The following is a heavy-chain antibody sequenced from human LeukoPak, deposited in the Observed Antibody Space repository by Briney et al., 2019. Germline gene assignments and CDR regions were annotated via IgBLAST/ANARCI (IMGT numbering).Heavy chain of an antibody. V-gene: IGHV1-18*01. CDR2: INTYNGNT. CDR3: ARTVSGYSWGVWFDP. CDR1: SYTFTSYG. Sequence: GASVKVSCKASSYTFTSYGISWVRQAPGQGLEWMGWINTYNGNTNYARNLQGRVTMATDTSTSTAYMELRSLRSDDTAVYYCARTVSGYSWGVWFDPWGQGTLVTVSS. D-gene: IGHD3-22*01. J-gene: IGHJ5*02.